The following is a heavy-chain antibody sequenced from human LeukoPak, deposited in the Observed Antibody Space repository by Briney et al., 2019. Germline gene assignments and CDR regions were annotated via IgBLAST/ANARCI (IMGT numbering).Heavy chain of an antibody. J-gene: IGHJ4*02. V-gene: IGHV3-21*01. D-gene: IGHD6-6*01. CDR1: GFTFSSYS. CDR3: ARARGAARPGPLYYFDY. Sequence: GGSLRLSCAASGFTFSSYSMNWVRQAPGKGLEWVSSISSSSSYIYYADSVKGRFTISRDNAKNSLYLQMNSLRAEDTAVYYCARARGAARPGPLYYFDYWGQGTLVTVSS. CDR2: ISSSSSYI.